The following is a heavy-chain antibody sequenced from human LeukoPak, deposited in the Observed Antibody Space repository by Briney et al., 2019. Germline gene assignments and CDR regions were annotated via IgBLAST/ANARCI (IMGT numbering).Heavy chain of an antibody. J-gene: IGHJ4*02. CDR1: GYTFTGYY. V-gene: IGHV1-2*02. CDR2: INPNSGGT. D-gene: IGHD5/OR15-5a*01. Sequence: GASVKVSCKASGYTFTGYYMHWVRQAPGQGLEWMGWINPNSGGTKYAQKFQGRVTMTRDTSISTAYMELSRLRSDDTAVYYCARGGSVKYSVHGGFDYWGQGTLVTVSS. CDR3: ARGGSVKYSVHGGFDY.